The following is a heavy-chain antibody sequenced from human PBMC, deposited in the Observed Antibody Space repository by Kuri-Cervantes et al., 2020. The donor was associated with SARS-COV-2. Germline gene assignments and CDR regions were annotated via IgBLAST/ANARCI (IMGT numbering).Heavy chain of an antibody. CDR1: GFTFSSYW. Sequence: GGSLRLSCAASGFTFSSYWMHWVRQAPGKGLERVAVISYDGSNKYYADSVKGRFTISRDNSKNTLYLQMNSLRAEDTAVYYCARSAARPSLDYWGQGTLVTVSS. CDR3: ARSAARPSLDY. J-gene: IGHJ4*02. V-gene: IGHV3-30*07. D-gene: IGHD6-6*01. CDR2: ISYDGSNK.